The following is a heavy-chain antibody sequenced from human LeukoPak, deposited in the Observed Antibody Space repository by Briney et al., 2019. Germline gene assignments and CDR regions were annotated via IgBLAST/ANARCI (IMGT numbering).Heavy chain of an antibody. CDR2: ISGSGGST. J-gene: IGHJ4*02. V-gene: IGHV3-23*01. D-gene: IGHD5-12*01. Sequence: PGGSLRLSCAASGFTFSSYAMSWVRQAPGKGLEWVSAISGSGGSTYYADSVKGRFTISRDNSKNTLYLQMNSLRAEDTAVYYCAKDRSLTRMVATACDYWGQGTLVTVSS. CDR1: GFTFSSYA. CDR3: AKDRSLTRMVATACDY.